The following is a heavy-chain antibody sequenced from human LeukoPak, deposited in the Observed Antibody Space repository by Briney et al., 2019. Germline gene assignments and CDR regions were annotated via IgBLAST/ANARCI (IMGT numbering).Heavy chain of an antibody. CDR3: GRGMRDYYGLDY. J-gene: IGHJ4*02. Sequence: PGGSLRLSCAASGFTFSDYYMSWIRQAPGKGLEWVSYISSSGSTIYYADSVKGRFTISRDNAKNSLYLQMNSLTVEDTAVYYCGRGMRDYYGLDYWGQGILVTVSS. CDR1: GFTFSDYY. V-gene: IGHV3-11*04. D-gene: IGHD3-10*01. CDR2: ISSSGSTI.